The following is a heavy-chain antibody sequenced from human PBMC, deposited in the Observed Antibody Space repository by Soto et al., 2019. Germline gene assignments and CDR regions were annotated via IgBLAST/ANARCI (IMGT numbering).Heavy chain of an antibody. CDR3: VRDGTKTLRDWFDP. D-gene: IGHD1-1*01. CDR1: GTSISGFY. Sequence: SETLSLTCTVSGTSISGFYWSWIRKSAGKGLEWIGRIYATGTTGYNPSLKSRVMMSVDTSKKQFSLKLRSVTAADTAVYYCVRDGTKTLRDWFDPWGQGISVTVSS. CDR2: IYATGTT. V-gene: IGHV4-4*07. J-gene: IGHJ5*02.